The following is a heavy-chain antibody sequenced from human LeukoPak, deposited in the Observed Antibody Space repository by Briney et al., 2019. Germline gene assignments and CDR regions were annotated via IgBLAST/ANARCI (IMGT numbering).Heavy chain of an antibody. CDR3: ARYRLAARPGTGLGINYGMDV. V-gene: IGHV1-2*02. CDR2: INPNSGGT. J-gene: IGHJ6*02. CDR1: GYTFTGYY. D-gene: IGHD6-6*01. Sequence: ASVKVSCEASGYTFTGYYMHWVRQAPGQGLEWMGWINPNSGGTNYAQKFQGRVTMTRDTSISTAYMELSRLRSDDTAVYYCARYRLAARPGTGLGINYGMDVWGQGTTVTVSS.